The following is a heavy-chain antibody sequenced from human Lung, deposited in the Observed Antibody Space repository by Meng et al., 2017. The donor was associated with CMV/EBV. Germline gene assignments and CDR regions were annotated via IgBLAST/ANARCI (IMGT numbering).Heavy chain of an antibody. Sequence: GESLKISCAASGFTFSYYSMNWVRQAPGKGLEWVSSVSSSSSHIYYSDSVRGRFTISRDNAKNSLYLQMDSLRAGDTGVYYCARPTGVDGMDVWGQGTTVTVSS. CDR3: ARPTGVDGMDV. CDR1: GFTFSYYS. V-gene: IGHV3-21*06. D-gene: IGHD7-27*01. CDR2: VSSSSSHI. J-gene: IGHJ6*02.